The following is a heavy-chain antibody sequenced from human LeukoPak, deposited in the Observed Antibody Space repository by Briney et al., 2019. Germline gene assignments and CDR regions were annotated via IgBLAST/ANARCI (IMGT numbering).Heavy chain of an antibody. CDR1: GFTVSSNY. J-gene: IGHJ4*02. V-gene: IGHV3-53*01. CDR2: IYSGGST. D-gene: IGHD5-24*01. Sequence: PGGSLRLSCAAPGFTVSSNYMSWVRQAPGKGLEWVSVIYSGGSTYYADSVKGRFTISRDNSKNTLYLQMNSLRAEDTAVYYCASRDGYNGFDYWGQGTLVTVSS. CDR3: ASRDGYNGFDY.